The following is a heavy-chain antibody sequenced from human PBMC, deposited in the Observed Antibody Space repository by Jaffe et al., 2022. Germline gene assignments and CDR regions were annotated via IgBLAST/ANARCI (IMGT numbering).Heavy chain of an antibody. D-gene: IGHD3-10*01. Sequence: EVQLVESGGGLVQPGGSLRLSCAASGFTFSSYEMNWVRQAPGKGLEWVSYISSSGSTIYYADSVKGRFTISRDNAKNSLYLQMNSLRAEDTAVYYCARGGGGYYGSANWFDPWGQGTLVTVSS. CDR2: ISSSGSTI. CDR3: ARGGGGYYGSANWFDP. J-gene: IGHJ5*02. CDR1: GFTFSSYE. V-gene: IGHV3-48*03.